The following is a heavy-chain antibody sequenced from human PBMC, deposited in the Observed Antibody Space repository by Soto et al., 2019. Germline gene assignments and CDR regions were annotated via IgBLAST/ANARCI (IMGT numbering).Heavy chain of an antibody. D-gene: IGHD3-10*01. J-gene: IGHJ6*02. CDR1: GFTFGAVA. Sequence: GGSLRLSCVGSGFTFGAVAMDWVRQAPGKGLEWVALISSDGTNTYYADSVKGRFTISRDNSKNTLYLQMNSLRGEDTAVYYCAMVRGVIIRGGGGMDVWGQGTTVTAP. V-gene: IGHV3-30*04. CDR2: ISSDGTNT. CDR3: AMVRGVIIRGGGGMDV.